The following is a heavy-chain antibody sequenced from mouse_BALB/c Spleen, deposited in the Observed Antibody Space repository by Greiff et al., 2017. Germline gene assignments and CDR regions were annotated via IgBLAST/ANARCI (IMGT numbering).Heavy chain of an antibody. D-gene: IGHD2-1*01. CDR1: GFTFSSYA. CDR3: ASYGNCSMDY. V-gene: IGHV5-9-3*01. J-gene: IGHJ4*01. CDR2: ISSGGSYT. Sequence: EVQRVESGGGLVKPGGSLKLSCAASGFTFSSYAMSWVRQTPEKRLEWVATISSGGSYTYYPDSVKGRFTISRDNAKNTLYLQMSSLRSEDTAMYYCASYGNCSMDYWGQGTSVTVSS.